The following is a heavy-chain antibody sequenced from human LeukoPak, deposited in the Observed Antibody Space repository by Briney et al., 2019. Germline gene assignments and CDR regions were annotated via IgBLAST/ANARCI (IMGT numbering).Heavy chain of an antibody. CDR3: ARAVVVAAHAFDY. CDR1: GFTFSSYA. V-gene: IGHV3-30-3*01. Sequence: GGSLRLSCAASGFTFSSYAMHWVRQAPGKGLEWVAVISYDGSNKYYADSVKGRFTISRDNSKNTLYLQINSLRAEDTAVYYCARAVVVAAHAFDYWGQGTLVTVSS. J-gene: IGHJ4*02. D-gene: IGHD2-15*01. CDR2: ISYDGSNK.